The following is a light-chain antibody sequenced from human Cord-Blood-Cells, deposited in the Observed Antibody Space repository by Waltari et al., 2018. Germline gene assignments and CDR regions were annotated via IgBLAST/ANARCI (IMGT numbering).Light chain of an antibody. J-gene: IGLJ2*01. Sequence: QSVLTQPPSVSGAPGQRVTISCPGSSPNIGAGYDVHWYQQLPGTAPKRLIYGNSNRPSGVPDRFSGSKSGTSASLAITGLQAEDEADYYCQSYDSSLSVYVVFGGGTKLTVL. V-gene: IGLV1-40*01. CDR2: GNS. CDR3: QSYDSSLSVYVV. CDR1: SPNIGAGYD.